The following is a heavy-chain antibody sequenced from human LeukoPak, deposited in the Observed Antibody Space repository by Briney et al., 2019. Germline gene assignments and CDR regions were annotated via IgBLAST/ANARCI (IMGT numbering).Heavy chain of an antibody. V-gene: IGHV3-21*01. Sequence: GGSLRLSCAASGFTFSSYSVNWVRQAPGKGLEWVSSISSSSSYIYYADSVKGRFTISRDNAKNSLYLQMNSLGAEDTAVYYCGTARETFFDYWGQGTLVTVSS. CDR2: ISSSSSYI. CDR1: GFTFSSYS. D-gene: IGHD2-15*01. J-gene: IGHJ4*02. CDR3: GTARETFFDY.